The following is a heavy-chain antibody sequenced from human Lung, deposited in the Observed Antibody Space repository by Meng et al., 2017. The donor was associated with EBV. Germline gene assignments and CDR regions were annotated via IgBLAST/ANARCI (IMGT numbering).Heavy chain of an antibody. CDR1: GGSISSSNW. CDR3: ARDEGGNSERGFQH. D-gene: IGHD4-23*01. Sequence: QVLHQVSGPGLVKPPGTLPPTCAASGGSISSSNWWSWVRQPPGKGLEWIGEIYHSGSTNYNPSLKSRVTISVDKSKNQFSLKLSSVTAADTAVYYCARDEGGNSERGFQHWGQGTLVTVSS. J-gene: IGHJ1*01. V-gene: IGHV4-4*03. CDR2: IYHSGST.